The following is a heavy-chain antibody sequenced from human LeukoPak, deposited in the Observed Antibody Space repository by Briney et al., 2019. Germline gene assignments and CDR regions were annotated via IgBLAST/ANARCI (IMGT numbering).Heavy chain of an antibody. D-gene: IGHD3-3*01. CDR3: AKITYDFWSGQSEHEYFQH. V-gene: IGHV3-23*01. CDR2: ISGSGGST. Sequence: PGGSLRLSCTAFGFTFGDYAMSGFRQAPGKGLEWVSAISGSGGSTYYADSVKGRFTISRDNSQNTLYLQMNSLRAEDTAVYYCAKITYDFWSGQSEHEYFQHWGQGTLVTVSS. J-gene: IGHJ1*01. CDR1: GFTFGDYA.